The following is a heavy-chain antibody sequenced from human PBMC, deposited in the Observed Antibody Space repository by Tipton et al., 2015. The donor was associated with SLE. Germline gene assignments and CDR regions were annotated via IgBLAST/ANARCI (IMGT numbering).Heavy chain of an antibody. CDR2: INHSGST. J-gene: IGHJ3*02. D-gene: IGHD3-10*01. CDR3: ARADHALLWFGDSYAFDI. Sequence: LRLSCAASGFTFSSYGMHWVRQAPGKGLEWIGEINHSGSTNYNPSLKSRVTISVDTSKNQFSLKLSSVTAADTAVYYCARADHALLWFGDSYAFDIWGQGTMVTVSS. V-gene: IGHV4-34*01. CDR1: GFTFSSYG.